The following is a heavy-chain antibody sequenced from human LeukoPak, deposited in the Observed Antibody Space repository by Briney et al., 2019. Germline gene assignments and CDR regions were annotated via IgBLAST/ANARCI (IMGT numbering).Heavy chain of an antibody. Sequence: PGGSLRLSCVASRFTFSNYWMSWVRQAPGKGLEWVANINQDGSKKRYADSMKGRFTISRDNAKESLYLHLNSLRAEDPAVYYCAKWGPYCVGDYCPALDSWGPGTLVTVSS. CDR2: INQDGSKK. V-gene: IGHV3-7*01. D-gene: IGHD2-21*02. CDR1: RFTFSNYW. CDR3: AKWGPYCVGDYCPALDS. J-gene: IGHJ4*02.